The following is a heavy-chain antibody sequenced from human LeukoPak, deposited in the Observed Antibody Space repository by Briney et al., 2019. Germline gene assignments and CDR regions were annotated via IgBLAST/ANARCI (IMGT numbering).Heavy chain of an antibody. Sequence: ASVKVSCKVSGYSLTEFCIHWVRQAPGKGLEWMGGSNPEDGEMIYAQRFQGRVIMTEDTSTETAYMELSSLRFEDTAVYHCTTPYIFTGSFDYWGQGSLVTVSS. CDR1: GYSLTEFC. J-gene: IGHJ4*02. D-gene: IGHD1-14*01. CDR3: TTPYIFTGSFDY. V-gene: IGHV1-24*01. CDR2: SNPEDGEM.